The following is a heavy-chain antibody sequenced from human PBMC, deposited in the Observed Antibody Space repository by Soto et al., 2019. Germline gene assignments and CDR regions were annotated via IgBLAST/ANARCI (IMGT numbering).Heavy chain of an antibody. Sequence: PGESLKSACQGSGYSFTNYWLPWVRQMPGKGLGWLGRVDPTASYSNYSPSFQGHVTISADKSISTAYLQWSSLKASDTAMYYCSRDGDDPSGNYFTDGTCAMDVWGQGTTVTVSS. D-gene: IGHD3-10*01. V-gene: IGHV5-10-1*01. J-gene: IGHJ6*02. CDR3: SRDGDDPSGNYFTDGTCAMDV. CDR2: VDPTASYS. CDR1: GYSFTNYW.